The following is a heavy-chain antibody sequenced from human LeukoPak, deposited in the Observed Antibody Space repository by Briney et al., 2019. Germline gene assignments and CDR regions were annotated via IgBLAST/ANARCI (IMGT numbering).Heavy chain of an antibody. J-gene: IGHJ4*02. D-gene: IGHD3-22*01. CDR1: GFTFSSYW. CDR3: ARDRALYDSRRGYYYTEDDY. CDR2: INQDESEK. Sequence: GGSLRLSCAASGFTFSSYWMSWVSQAPGKGLEWVANINQDESEKYFVDSVKGRFTISRDNAKSSLYLQMNSLRADDTAVYYCARDRALYDSRRGYYYTEDDYWGQGTLVTVSS. V-gene: IGHV3-7*01.